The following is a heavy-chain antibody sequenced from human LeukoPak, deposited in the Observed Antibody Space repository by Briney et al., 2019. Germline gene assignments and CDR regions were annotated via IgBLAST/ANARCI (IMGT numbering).Heavy chain of an antibody. V-gene: IGHV4-39*07. CDR1: GGSISSSSYY. CDR3: ARGGRYSYGHRGAFDI. Sequence: SETLSLTCTVSGGSISSSSYYWGWIRQPPGKGLEWIGSIYYSGSTYYNPSLKSRVTISVDTSKNQFSLKLSSVTAADTAVYYCARGGRYSYGHRGAFDIWGQGTMVTVSS. D-gene: IGHD5-18*01. CDR2: IYYSGST. J-gene: IGHJ3*02.